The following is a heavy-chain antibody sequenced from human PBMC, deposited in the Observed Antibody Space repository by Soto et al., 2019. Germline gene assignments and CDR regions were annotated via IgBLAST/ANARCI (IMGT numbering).Heavy chain of an antibody. D-gene: IGHD3-22*01. Sequence: ETLSLTCTVSGGSISSSSYYWGWIRQPPGKGLEWIGSIYYSGSTYYNPSLKSRVTISVDTSKNQFSLKLSSVTAADTAVYYCARHGGGYDSSGSYFDYWGQGTLVTVSS. J-gene: IGHJ4*02. V-gene: IGHV4-39*01. CDR3: ARHGGGYDSSGSYFDY. CDR2: IYYSGST. CDR1: GGSISSSSYY.